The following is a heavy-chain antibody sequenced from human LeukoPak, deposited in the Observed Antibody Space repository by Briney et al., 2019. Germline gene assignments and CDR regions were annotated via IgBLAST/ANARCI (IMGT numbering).Heavy chain of an antibody. D-gene: IGHD1-26*01. CDR2: IIPILGTA. Sequence: GASVKVSCKASGGTFSSYAISWVRQAPGQGLEWMGRIIPILGTANFAQKFQGRVTVTADESTSTAYMELSSLRSEDTAVYYCARGAVPSSREGYYFDYWGQGTLVTVSS. CDR3: ARGAVPSSREGYYFDY. J-gene: IGHJ4*02. V-gene: IGHV1-69*11. CDR1: GGTFSSYA.